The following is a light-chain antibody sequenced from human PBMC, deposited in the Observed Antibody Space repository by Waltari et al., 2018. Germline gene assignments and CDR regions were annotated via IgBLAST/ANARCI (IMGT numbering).Light chain of an antibody. CDR1: QSIGSY. V-gene: IGKV1-39*01. CDR3: QQYYSTPGWT. Sequence: DIQMTQSPSSLSASVGDRVTITCRASQSIGSYLNWYQQKPGKALKLLIYAASSSQSGVPSRFSGGGSGTDFTLTISSLQAEDVAVYYCQQYYSTPGWTFGQGTKVEIK. CDR2: AAS. J-gene: IGKJ1*01.